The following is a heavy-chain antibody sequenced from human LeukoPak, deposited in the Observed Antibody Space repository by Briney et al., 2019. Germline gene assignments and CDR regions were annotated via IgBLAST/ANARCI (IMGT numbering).Heavy chain of an antibody. V-gene: IGHV4-39*02. CDR1: GGSINSDDYY. CDR3: ARDSVAMSTIRDFGY. CDR2: IYYSGST. J-gene: IGHJ4*02. Sequence: PSETLSLTCTVSGGSINSDDYYWGYIRQPPGKGLEWIGSIYYSGSTYYNPSLKSRVTMSVDTSKNQFSLRLSSVTAADTAVYYCARDSVAMSTIRDFGYWGQGTLVTVSS. D-gene: IGHD5-24*01.